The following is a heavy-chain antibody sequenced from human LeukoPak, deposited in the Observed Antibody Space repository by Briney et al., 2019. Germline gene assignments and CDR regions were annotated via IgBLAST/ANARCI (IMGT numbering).Heavy chain of an antibody. CDR2: ISGSGGST. CDR3: AKDQPSGYLYYYGMDV. D-gene: IGHD3-3*01. CDR1: GFTFSSYA. V-gene: IGHV3-23*01. Sequence: GGSLRLSCAASGFTFSSYAMSWVRQAPGKGLEWVSAISGSGGSTYYADSVKGRFTISRDNSKNTLYLQMNSLRAEDTAVYYCAKDQPSGYLYYYGMDVWGQGTTVTVSS. J-gene: IGHJ6*02.